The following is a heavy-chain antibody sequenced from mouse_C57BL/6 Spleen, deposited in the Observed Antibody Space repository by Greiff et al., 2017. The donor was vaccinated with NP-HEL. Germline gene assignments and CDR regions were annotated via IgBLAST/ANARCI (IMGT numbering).Heavy chain of an antibody. D-gene: IGHD1-1*01. CDR2: INSDGGST. Sequence: EVKVVESGGGLVQPGESLKLSCESNEYEFPSHDMSWVRKTPEKRLELVAAINSDGGSTYYPDTMERRFIISRDNTKKTRYLQMRSMRSEDTAWYYCARHGGSSSDWYFDVWGTGTTVTVSS. V-gene: IGHV5-2*01. J-gene: IGHJ1*03. CDR3: ARHGGSSSDWYFDV. CDR1: EYEFPSHD.